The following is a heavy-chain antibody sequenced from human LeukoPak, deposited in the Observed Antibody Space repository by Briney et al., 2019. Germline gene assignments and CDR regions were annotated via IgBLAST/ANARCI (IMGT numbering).Heavy chain of an antibody. V-gene: IGHV4-39*01. D-gene: IGHD3-22*01. J-gene: IGHJ2*01. CDR1: GGSISSSSYY. CDR3: ARQPYDSSGYYYVNWFFDL. Sequence: PSETLSLTCTVSGGSISSSSYYWGWIRQPPGKGLEWIGSIYYSGSTYYNPSLKGRVTISVDTSKNQFSLKLSSVTAADTAVYSCARQPYDSSGYYYVNWFFDLWGRGTLVTVSS. CDR2: IYYSGST.